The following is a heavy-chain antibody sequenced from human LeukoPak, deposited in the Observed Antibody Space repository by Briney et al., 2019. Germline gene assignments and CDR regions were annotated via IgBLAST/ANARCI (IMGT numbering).Heavy chain of an antibody. J-gene: IGHJ4*02. CDR1: GYTFTGYY. Sequence: ASVKVSCKASGYTFTGYYMHWVRQAPGQGLVWMGWINPNSGGTNYAQKFQGRVTMTRDTSISTAYMELSRLRSDDTAVYYCARATNWENWGPPDFDYWGQGTLVTVSS. D-gene: IGHD3-16*01. CDR3: ARATNWENWGPPDFDY. CDR2: INPNSGGT. V-gene: IGHV1-2*02.